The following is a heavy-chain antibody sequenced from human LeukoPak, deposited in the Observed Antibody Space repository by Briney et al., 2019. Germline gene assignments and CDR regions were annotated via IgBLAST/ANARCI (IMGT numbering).Heavy chain of an antibody. J-gene: IGHJ4*02. Sequence: ASVKVSCKASGYTFTGYYMHWVRQAPGQGLEWMGWINPNSGGTNYAQKFQGWVTMTRDTSISTAYMELSRLRSDDTAVYYCAIGLDYDILTGYPPVYWGQGTLVTVSP. CDR1: GYTFTGYY. V-gene: IGHV1-2*04. D-gene: IGHD3-9*01. CDR3: AIGLDYDILTGYPPVY. CDR2: INPNSGGT.